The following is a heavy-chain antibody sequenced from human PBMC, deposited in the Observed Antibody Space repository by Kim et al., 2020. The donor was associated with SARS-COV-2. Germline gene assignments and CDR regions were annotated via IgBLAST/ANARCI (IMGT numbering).Heavy chain of an antibody. CDR1: GGSISSGGYY. CDR3: ARAHRTIFGVVAYMDV. Sequence: SETLSLTCTVSGGSISSGGYYWSWIRQHPGKGLEWIGYIYYSGRTYYNPSLKSRVTISVDTSKNQFSLKLSSVTAADMAVYYCARAHRTIFGVVAYMDVWGQERTVTVS. D-gene: IGHD3-3*01. CDR2: IYYSGRT. V-gene: IGHV4-31*03. J-gene: IGHJ6*02.